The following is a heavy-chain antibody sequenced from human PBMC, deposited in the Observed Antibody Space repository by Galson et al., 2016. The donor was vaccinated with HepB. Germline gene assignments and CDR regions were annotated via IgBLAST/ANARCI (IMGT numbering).Heavy chain of an antibody. CDR2: IWSDGSNK. CDR3: AKDFGSWSYSPYYFDY. CDR1: GFAFSSHG. D-gene: IGHD1-26*01. J-gene: IGHJ4*02. Sequence: SLRLSCAASGFAFSSHGLYWVRQAPGKGLEWVSGIWSDGSNKYYADSVKGRFTISRDNSKNTLYLQMNSLKAEDTAVFYCAKDFGSWSYSPYYFDYWGQGTLVTVSS. V-gene: IGHV3-33*06.